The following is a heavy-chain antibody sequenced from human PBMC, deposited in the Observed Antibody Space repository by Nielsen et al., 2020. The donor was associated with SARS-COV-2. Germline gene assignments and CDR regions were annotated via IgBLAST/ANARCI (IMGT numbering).Heavy chain of an antibody. CDR1: GYTFTSYD. J-gene: IGHJ4*02. V-gene: IGHV1-2*02. CDR3: ARVSGSYCDY. Sequence: ASVKVSCKASGYTFTSYDINWVRQATGQGLEWMGWINPNSGGTNYAQKFQGRVTMTRDTSISTAYMELRSLRSDDTAVYYCARVSGSYCDYWGQGTLVTVSS. CDR2: INPNSGGT. D-gene: IGHD1-26*01.